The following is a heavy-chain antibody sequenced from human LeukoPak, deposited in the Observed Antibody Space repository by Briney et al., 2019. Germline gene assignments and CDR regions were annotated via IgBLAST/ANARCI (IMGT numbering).Heavy chain of an antibody. CDR1: GFTFSNAW. Sequence: PGGSLRLSCAASGFTFSNAWMSWVRQAPGKGLEWGGRIKSKTDGGTTDYAAPVKGRFTISRDDSKNTLYLQMNSLKTEDTAVYYCTTDSIMGYCSGGSCPGIDYWGQGTLVTVSS. CDR2: IKSKTDGGTT. V-gene: IGHV3-15*01. J-gene: IGHJ4*02. D-gene: IGHD2-15*01. CDR3: TTDSIMGYCSGGSCPGIDY.